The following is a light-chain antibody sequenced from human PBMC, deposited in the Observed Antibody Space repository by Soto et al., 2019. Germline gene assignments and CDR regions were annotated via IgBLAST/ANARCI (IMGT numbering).Light chain of an antibody. Sequence: IQMTQSPSSLSASVGERVTITCRASQLIRSDLGWYQQKPGEVPRLLIYSASTLQSGVPSRFSGSASGTDFTLTISSLQPEDSATYYCLQDYNYPQTFGQGTKVELK. J-gene: IGKJ1*01. CDR1: QLIRSD. CDR3: LQDYNYPQT. V-gene: IGKV1-6*01. CDR2: SAS.